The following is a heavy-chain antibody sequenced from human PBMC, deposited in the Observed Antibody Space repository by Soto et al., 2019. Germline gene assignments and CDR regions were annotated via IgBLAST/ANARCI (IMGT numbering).Heavy chain of an antibody. CDR1: GYTFTSYG. CDR3: ARDKYGDYHYYYYGMDV. CDR2: ISAYNGNI. J-gene: IGHJ6*02. D-gene: IGHD4-17*01. V-gene: IGHV1-18*01. Sequence: ASVKVSCKASGYTFTSYGISWVRQAPGQGLEWMGWISAYNGNINYAQKLQGRVTMTTDTSTSTAYMELRSLRSDDTAVYYCARDKYGDYHYYYYGMDVWGQGTTVTVSS.